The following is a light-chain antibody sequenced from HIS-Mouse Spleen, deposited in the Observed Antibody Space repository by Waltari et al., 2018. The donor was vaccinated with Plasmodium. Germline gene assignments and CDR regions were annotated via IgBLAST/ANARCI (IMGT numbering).Light chain of an antibody. J-gene: IGLJ3*02. CDR2: EDS. CDR3: YSTDSSGNHRGV. V-gene: IGLV3-10*01. Sequence: SYELTQPPSVSVSPGQTARITCSGDALPKKYAYWYQQKSGQDPVLVIYEDSKRPSGITERFPGSRSGTMATLTISGAQVEDEADYDCYSTDSSGNHRGVFGGGTKLTVL. CDR1: ALPKKY.